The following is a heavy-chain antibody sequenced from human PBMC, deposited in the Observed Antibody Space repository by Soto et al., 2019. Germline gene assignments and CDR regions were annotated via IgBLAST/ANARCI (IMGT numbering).Heavy chain of an antibody. CDR2: ISYDGSNK. J-gene: IGHJ6*02. Sequence: GVTLRLSCAASGFTFSSYAMHWVRQAAGKGLEWVAVISYDGSNKSYADSVKGRFTISRDNSKHTLYLQMNSLRAEDTAVYYCARAGIAVADNYYYYGMDVCGQGPTGTVSS. D-gene: IGHD6-19*01. CDR1: GFTFSSYA. CDR3: ARAGIAVADNYYYYGMDV. V-gene: IGHV3-30-3*01.